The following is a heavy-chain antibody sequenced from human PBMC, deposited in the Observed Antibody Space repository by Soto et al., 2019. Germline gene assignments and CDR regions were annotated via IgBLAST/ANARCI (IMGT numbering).Heavy chain of an antibody. CDR3: ASQKLDVPAYFDY. J-gene: IGHJ4*02. CDR1: GDSINNKNL. CDR2: IYHTGRS. Sequence: LEILSLTCSVSGDSINNKNLWTWLRQPPGKRLEWIGDIYHTGRSSYNPSLTSRVTMSVDTSRNQFSLKLTSVTAADTAVYYCASQKLDVPAYFDYWGQGTLVTVSS. D-gene: IGHD1-1*01. V-gene: IGHV4-4*02.